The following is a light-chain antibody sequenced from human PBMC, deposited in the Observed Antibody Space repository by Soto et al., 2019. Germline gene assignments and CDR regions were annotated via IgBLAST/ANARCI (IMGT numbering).Light chain of an antibody. CDR2: GNG. CDR1: SSNIGAGYE. V-gene: IGLV1-40*01. J-gene: IGLJ1*01. Sequence: QSVLTQPPSVSGAPGQRVTVSCTGTSSNIGAGYEVHWYHQLPGTAPKLLVSGNGNRPSGVPDRLSASKSGTSASLAITGLQAEDEGHYFCYSYAGDYVYVFGTGTKVTVL. CDR3: YSYAGDYVYV.